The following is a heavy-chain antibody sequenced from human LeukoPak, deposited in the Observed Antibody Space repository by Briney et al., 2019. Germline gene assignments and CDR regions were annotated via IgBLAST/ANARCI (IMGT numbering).Heavy chain of an antibody. CDR2: ISHYGST. D-gene: IGHD3-9*01. Sequence: KPSETLSLTCAVYGGSFSGHYWGWIRQPPGKGLEWVGEISHYGSTNYNPSLKSRVTISVDTSKNQFSLKLSSVTAADTAVYYCARDNDILTPWGQGTLVTVSS. CDR1: GGSFSGHY. V-gene: IGHV4-34*01. J-gene: IGHJ5*02. CDR3: ARDNDILTP.